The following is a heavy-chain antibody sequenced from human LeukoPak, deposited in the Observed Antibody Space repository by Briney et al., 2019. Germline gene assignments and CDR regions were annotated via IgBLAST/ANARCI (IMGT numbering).Heavy chain of an antibody. CDR3: ARILNSSSWYLVVYFDY. D-gene: IGHD6-13*01. CDR1: GGSISSSSYY. Sequence: SETLSLTCTVSGGSISSSSYYWGWIRQPPGKGLEWIGSIYYSGSTYYNPSLKSRVTISVDTSKNQFSLKLSSVTAADTAVYYCARILNSSSWYLVVYFDYWGQGTLVTVSS. J-gene: IGHJ4*02. V-gene: IGHV4-39*01. CDR2: IYYSGST.